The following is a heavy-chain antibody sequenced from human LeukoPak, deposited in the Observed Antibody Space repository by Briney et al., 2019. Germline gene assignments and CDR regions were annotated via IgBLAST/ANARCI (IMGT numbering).Heavy chain of an antibody. V-gene: IGHV3-74*01. J-gene: IGHJ4*02. CDR3: ARGSSGSNFDY. Sequence: GGSLRLSCAASGFTFSSYWMHWGRQAPGKGLVWVSRINSDGSGTSYADSVKGRFTISRDNAKNTLYLQMNSLRAEDTAVYYCARGSSGSNFDYWGQGTLVTVSS. D-gene: IGHD6-19*01. CDR1: GFTFSSYW. CDR2: INSDGSGT.